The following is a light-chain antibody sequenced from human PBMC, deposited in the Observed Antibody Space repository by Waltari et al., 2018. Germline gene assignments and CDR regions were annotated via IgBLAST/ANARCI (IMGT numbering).Light chain of an antibody. J-gene: IGKJ4*01. CDR2: SAS. CDR1: QGISNY. Sequence: DIQLTQSPSFLSASVRDRVTITCRASQGISNYVAWYQQKPGKAPKLLIYSASTLRSGVPSRFSGSGSGTEFSLTISSLQPEDFATYYCQQLNSYPLTFGGGTKVEIK. V-gene: IGKV1-9*01. CDR3: QQLNSYPLT.